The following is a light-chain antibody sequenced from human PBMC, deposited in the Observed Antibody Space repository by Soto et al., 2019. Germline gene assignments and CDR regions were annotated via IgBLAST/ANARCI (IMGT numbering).Light chain of an antibody. V-gene: IGKV3-20*01. Sequence: FVSAGGGASISCKASQTVISTHLAWYQHKPGQAPRLLIYATSNRGTGIPDRFSCSGSGRDFTLTIYRLESEAFAVYYCQQHDSSSVTFRLGTRLEIK. CDR1: QTVISTH. CDR2: ATS. CDR3: QQHDSSSVT. J-gene: IGKJ5*01.